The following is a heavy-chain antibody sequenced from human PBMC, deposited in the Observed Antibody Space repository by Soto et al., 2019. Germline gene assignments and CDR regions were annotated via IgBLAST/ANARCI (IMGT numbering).Heavy chain of an antibody. D-gene: IGHD4-4*01. J-gene: IGHJ4*02. CDR2: VYSGGNA. V-gene: IGHV3-66*01. CDR3: ARSKVD. Sequence: DVQVVESGGGLVQPGGSLRLSCAVSGFSVSGSYMCWVRQVPGKGLEWVSGVYSGGNAYYADSVKGRFTISRDNSRNTVFLQMNSLRVEDTAVYYCARSKVDWGQGTLVTVSS. CDR1: GFSVSGSY.